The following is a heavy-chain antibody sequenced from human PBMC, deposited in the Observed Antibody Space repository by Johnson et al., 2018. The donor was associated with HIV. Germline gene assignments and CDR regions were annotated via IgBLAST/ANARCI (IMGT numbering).Heavy chain of an antibody. J-gene: IGHJ3*02. CDR1: GFTFGDYA. D-gene: IGHD2-8*02. V-gene: IGHV3-30*04. CDR3: SRDQVYCTGGVCYEVGAVVAFDI. Sequence: QVQLVESGGGLVQPGRSLRLSCTASGFTFGDYAISWVRQAPGKGLEWVALISYDGSNTYYVESVKGRFSISRDNSKNTLYLQMNSLRAEDTAVYYCSRDQVYCTGGVCYEVGAVVAFDIWGQGTMVTVSS. CDR2: ISYDGSNT.